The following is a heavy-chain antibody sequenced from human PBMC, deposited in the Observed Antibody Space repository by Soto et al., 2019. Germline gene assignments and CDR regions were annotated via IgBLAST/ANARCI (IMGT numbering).Heavy chain of an antibody. CDR2: ISAYNGNT. D-gene: IGHD5-18*01. Sequence: QVQLVQSGAEVKKPGASVKVSCKASGYTFTSYGISWVRQAPGQGLEWMGWISAYNGNTNYAQKLQGRVTMTTDTXTXRAYMELRSLKSDDTAVYYCARNKAGTAMAPAKLDYWGQGTLVTVSS. CDR1: GYTFTSYG. CDR3: ARNKAGTAMAPAKLDY. J-gene: IGHJ4*02. V-gene: IGHV1-18*01.